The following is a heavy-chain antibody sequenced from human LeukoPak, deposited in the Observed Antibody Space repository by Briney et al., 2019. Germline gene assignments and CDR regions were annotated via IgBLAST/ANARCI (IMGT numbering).Heavy chain of an antibody. Sequence: GGSLRLSCAASGFTFSSYAMSWVRQAPGKGLEWVSTISDSGGSTKNADSVKGRFTISRDNSKNTLYLHMNSLRAEDTAVYHCAKVKEAAGVDYWGQGTLVTVSS. CDR1: GFTFSSYA. J-gene: IGHJ4*02. CDR2: ISDSGGST. V-gene: IGHV3-23*01. D-gene: IGHD6-13*01. CDR3: AKVKEAAGVDY.